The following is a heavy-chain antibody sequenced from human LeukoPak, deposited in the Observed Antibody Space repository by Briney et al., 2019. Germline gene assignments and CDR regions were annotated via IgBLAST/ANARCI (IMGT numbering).Heavy chain of an antibody. J-gene: IGHJ6*04. CDR3: ARDSLGVPAHDV. CDR2: ISSSSSYI. V-gene: IGHV3-21*01. CDR1: GFTFSSYS. Sequence: NPGGSLRLSCAASGFTFSSYSMNWVRQAPGKGLEWVSSISSSSSYIYYADSVKGRFTISRDNAKNSLYLQMNSPRAEDTAVYYCARDSLGVPAHDVWGKGTTVTVSS. D-gene: IGHD2-2*01.